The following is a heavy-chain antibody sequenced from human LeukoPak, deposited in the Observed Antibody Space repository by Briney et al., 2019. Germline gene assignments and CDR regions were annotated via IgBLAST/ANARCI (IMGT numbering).Heavy chain of an antibody. J-gene: IGHJ4*02. CDR2: ITSTGDDI. V-gene: IGHV3-11*01. CDR3: ASDIVATSGDF. Sequence: AGGSLRLSCAASGFTFSDYYMSWIRQAPGKGLEWVAYITSTGDDIYYADSVRGRFTISRDNAKNALFLRMTSLRVEDTATYYCASDIVATSGDFWGQGTLVSVSS. CDR1: GFTFSDYY. D-gene: IGHD5-12*01.